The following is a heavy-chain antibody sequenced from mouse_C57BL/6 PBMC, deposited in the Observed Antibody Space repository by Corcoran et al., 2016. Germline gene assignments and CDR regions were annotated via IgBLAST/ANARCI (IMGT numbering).Heavy chain of an antibody. CDR3: ATGSSYGPFAY. CDR1: GYTFTTYG. D-gene: IGHD1-1*01. CDR2: INTYSGVP. Sequence: QIQLVQSGPELKKPGETVKISCKASGYTFTTYGISWVKQAPGKGLKWMGWINTYSGVPTYADDFKGRFAFSLETSASTAYLQINNLKNEDTATYFCATGSSYGPFAYWGQGTLVTVSA. V-gene: IGHV9-3*01. J-gene: IGHJ3*01.